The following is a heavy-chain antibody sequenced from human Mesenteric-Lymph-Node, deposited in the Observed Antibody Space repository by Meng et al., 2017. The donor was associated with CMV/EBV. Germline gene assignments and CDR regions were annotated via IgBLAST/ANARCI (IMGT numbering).Heavy chain of an antibody. J-gene: IGHJ4*02. Sequence: SLRVSCRASLRSYGMDWVRQAPGQGLEWMAWISPYNGQTRYAQKFEGRVTVTKGTSTNTVYMEMRGLRSEDTAVYYCARDLGAVWLDYWGQGTLVTVSS. CDR3: ARDLGAVWLDY. CDR1: LRSYG. CDR2: ISPYNGQT. V-gene: IGHV1-18*04. D-gene: IGHD2-8*01.